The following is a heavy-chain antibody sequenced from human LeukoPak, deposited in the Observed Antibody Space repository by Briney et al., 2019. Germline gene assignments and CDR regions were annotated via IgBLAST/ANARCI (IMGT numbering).Heavy chain of an antibody. J-gene: IGHJ5*02. CDR3: ARERAGTDNWFDP. V-gene: IGHV4-34*01. CDR1: GGSISDYY. D-gene: IGHD1-1*01. CDR2: INHSGST. Sequence: SETLSLTCTVSGGSISDYYWSWIRQPPGKGLEWIGEINHSGSTNYNPSLKSRVTMSVDTSKNQFSLKLSSVTAADTAVYYCARERAGTDNWFDPWGQGTLVTVSS.